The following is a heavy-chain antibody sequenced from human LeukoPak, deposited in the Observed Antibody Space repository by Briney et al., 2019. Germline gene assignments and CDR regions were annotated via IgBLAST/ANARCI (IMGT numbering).Heavy chain of an antibody. CDR2: ISAYNGNT. CDR3: ARGHHYDFLGVWFDP. D-gene: IGHD3-3*01. V-gene: IGHV1-18*01. J-gene: IGHJ5*02. CDR1: GYTFTSYG. Sequence: RGASVKVSCKASGYTFTSYGISWVRQAPGQGLEWMGWISAYNGNTNYAQKLQGRVTMTTDTSTSTAYMELSRLRSDDTAVYYCARGHHYDFLGVWFDPWGQGTLVTVSS.